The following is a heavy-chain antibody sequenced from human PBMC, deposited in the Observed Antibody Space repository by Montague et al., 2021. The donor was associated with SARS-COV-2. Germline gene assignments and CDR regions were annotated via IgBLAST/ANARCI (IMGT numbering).Heavy chain of an antibody. CDR3: ARGRQHFNMIVVVMTGGEYYFDX. CDR2: INHRGTS. D-gene: IGHD3-22*01. J-gene: IGHJ4*02. V-gene: IGHV4-34*01. CDR1: GGSITDYY. Sequence: SETLSLTCAVYGGSITDYYWSWIRQPPGKGLEWIGEINHRGTSNYNPSLKSRVSISVDTSKNQFSLYLGSVTAADTAVYYCARGRQHFNMIVVVMTGGEYYFDXWAQGTLVTVSS.